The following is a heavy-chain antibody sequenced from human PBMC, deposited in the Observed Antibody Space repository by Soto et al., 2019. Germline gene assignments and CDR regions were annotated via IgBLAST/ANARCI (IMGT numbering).Heavy chain of an antibody. CDR3: ARTDYGTAYFDP. D-gene: IGHD3-10*01. CDR1: GDSISRGNHY. Sequence: SETLSLTCTVSGDSISRGNHYWGWSRQPPGKGLEWIGYIFYSGTAYYNPSLKSRLTISVDTSKNQFSLKLSSVTAADTAVYYCARTDYGTAYFDPWGQGSLVTVSS. V-gene: IGHV4-30-4*01. J-gene: IGHJ5*02. CDR2: IFYSGTA.